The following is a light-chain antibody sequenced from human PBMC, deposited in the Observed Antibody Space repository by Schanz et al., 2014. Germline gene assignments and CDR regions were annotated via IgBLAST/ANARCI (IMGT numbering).Light chain of an antibody. CDR3: QQYYFSPYT. CDR2: DAS. J-gene: IGKJ2*01. CDR1: QSINSW. V-gene: IGKV1-5*01. Sequence: DIQMTQSPSTLSASAGDRVTITCRASQSINSWLAWYQQKPGKAPKLLIYDASSLASGVPSRFSGGGSGTEFTLTISSLQPDDFATYYCQQYYFSPYTFGQGTKLEIK.